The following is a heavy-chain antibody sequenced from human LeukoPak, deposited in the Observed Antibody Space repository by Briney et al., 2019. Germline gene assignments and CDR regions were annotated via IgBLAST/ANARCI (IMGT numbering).Heavy chain of an antibody. J-gene: IGHJ4*02. V-gene: IGHV3-23*01. CDR2: ISGTAGAT. CDR3: AKDLGPGPD. Sequence: GGSLRLSCTASGFKFDAYAMHWVRQAPGKGLEWVSGISGTAGATYYADSVKGRFTISRDNSKNTLYLQMNSLRAEDTAVYYCAKDLGPGPDWGQGTLVTVSS. CDR1: GFKFDAYA.